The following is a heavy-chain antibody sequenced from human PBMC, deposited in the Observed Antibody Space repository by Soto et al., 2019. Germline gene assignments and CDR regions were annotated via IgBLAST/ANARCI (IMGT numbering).Heavy chain of an antibody. CDR3: VKDSAARTRFDP. CDR2: LIPIFGTP. CDR1: GGTFSGYS. D-gene: IGHD6-13*01. J-gene: IGHJ5*02. V-gene: IGHV1-69*01. Sequence: QVHLEQSGAEVKKPGSSVKVSCKASGGTFSGYSISWVRQAPGQGLEWMGGLIPIFGTPHYAEKFQGRLTITADEPTSTVYKELTTVRSEDTAVYYCVKDSAARTRFDPWGQGNLATVSS.